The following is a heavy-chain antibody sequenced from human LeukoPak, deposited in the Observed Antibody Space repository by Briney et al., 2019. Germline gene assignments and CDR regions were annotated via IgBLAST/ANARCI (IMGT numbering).Heavy chain of an antibody. D-gene: IGHD2-15*01. CDR1: GGTFSSYA. V-gene: IGHV1-69*04. Sequence: ASVKVSCKASGGTFSSYAISWVRQAPGQGLEWMGRIIPIFGIANYAQKFQGRVTITADKSTSTAYMELSSLRSEDTAVYYCARSHGGGRSGWYFDLWGRGTLVTVSS. CDR2: IIPIFGIA. J-gene: IGHJ2*01. CDR3: ARSHGGGRSGWYFDL.